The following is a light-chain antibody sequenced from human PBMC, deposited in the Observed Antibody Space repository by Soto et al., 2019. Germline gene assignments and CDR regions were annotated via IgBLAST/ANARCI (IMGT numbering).Light chain of an antibody. CDR1: GTDVGQYNY. Sequence: QSALTQPPSASGSLGQSVTISCTGAGTDVGQYNYVSWYQQHPGKAPQLIIYEVNNRPSGVSSRFSGSKSGNTASLTVSGLQAEDEANYYCSSFSSTSTLYVFGTGTKLTVL. J-gene: IGLJ1*01. CDR2: EVN. V-gene: IGLV2-14*01. CDR3: SSFSSTSTLYV.